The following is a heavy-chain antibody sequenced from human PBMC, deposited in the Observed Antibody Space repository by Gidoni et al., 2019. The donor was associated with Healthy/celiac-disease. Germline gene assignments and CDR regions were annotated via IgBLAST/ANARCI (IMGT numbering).Heavy chain of an antibody. CDR1: GGSISSYY. D-gene: IGHD3-22*01. V-gene: IGHV4-59*01. J-gene: IGHJ4*02. CDR3: ARVADYYDSSGYYRYYFDY. Sequence: QVQLQESGPGLVKPSETLSLTCTVSGGSISSYYWSWIRQPPGKGLEWIGYIYYSGSTNYNPSLKSRVTISVDTSKNQFSLKLSSVTAADTAVYYCARVADYYDSSGYYRYYFDYWGQGTLVTVSS. CDR2: IYYSGST.